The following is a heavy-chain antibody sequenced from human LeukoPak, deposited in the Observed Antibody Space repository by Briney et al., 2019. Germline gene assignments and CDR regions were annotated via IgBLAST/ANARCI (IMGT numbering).Heavy chain of an antibody. J-gene: IGHJ4*02. CDR2: ISWNSGSI. V-gene: IGHV3-9*01. CDR1: GFTFDDYA. Sequence: GRSLRLSCAASGFTFDDYAMHWVRQAPGKGLEWVSGISWNSGSIGYADSAKGRFTISRDNAKNSLYLQMNSLRAEDTALYYCAKDTGDRKYCSGGSCYFPGFYYFDYWGQGTLVTVSS. CDR3: AKDTGDRKYCSGGSCYFPGFYYFDY. D-gene: IGHD2-15*01.